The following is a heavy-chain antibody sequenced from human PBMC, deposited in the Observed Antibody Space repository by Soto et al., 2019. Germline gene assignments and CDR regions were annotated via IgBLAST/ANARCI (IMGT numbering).Heavy chain of an antibody. J-gene: IGHJ4*02. D-gene: IGHD3-22*01. Sequence: QVQLVQSGAEVKKLGASVKVSCQTSGYSFTRYGVSWVRQAPGQGLEWMGWISPFNGNTNYAHHFRGKITMTTDTSTNTASLEVRSLTYDDTAVYFCVRDYGSFPDVWGQGTLVTVSS. CDR3: VRDYGSFPDV. CDR1: GYSFTRYG. V-gene: IGHV1-18*01. CDR2: ISPFNGNT.